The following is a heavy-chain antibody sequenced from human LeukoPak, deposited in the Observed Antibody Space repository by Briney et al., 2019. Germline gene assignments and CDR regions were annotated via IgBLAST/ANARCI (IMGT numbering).Heavy chain of an antibody. CDR2: INNSGDDK. Sequence: PGGSLRPSCAASGYTFSCCSMNWVRQAPGKGPEWLSSINNSGDDKYHADSVQGRFTISRDNAKNSLYLQMNSLRAEDTAVYYCARELDRIQDLDSWGQGTQVTVSS. J-gene: IGHJ4*02. CDR1: GYTFSCCS. D-gene: IGHD1-1*01. CDR3: ARELDRIQDLDS. V-gene: IGHV3-21*01.